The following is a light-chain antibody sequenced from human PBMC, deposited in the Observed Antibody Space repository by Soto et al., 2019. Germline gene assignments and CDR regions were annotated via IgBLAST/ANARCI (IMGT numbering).Light chain of an antibody. Sequence: DIQMTQSPSSLSASVGDRVTITCRASQSIVTYLNWYLQKPGKAPKLLIYAASNLQSGVPSRFSGSGSGTDFTHTISSLQPEDFATYFCQQSYSTPPWTFGQGTKVDIK. V-gene: IGKV1-39*01. CDR1: QSIVTY. CDR2: AAS. J-gene: IGKJ1*01. CDR3: QQSYSTPPWT.